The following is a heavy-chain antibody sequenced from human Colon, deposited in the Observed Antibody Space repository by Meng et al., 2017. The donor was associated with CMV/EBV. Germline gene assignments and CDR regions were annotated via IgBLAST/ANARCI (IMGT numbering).Heavy chain of an antibody. CDR1: GFTFRSYW. D-gene: IGHD3-3*01. J-gene: IGHJ4*02. Sequence: GGSLRLSCAASGFTFRSYWMTWVRQAPGRGLEWVASIKQDGSEKNYVDSVKGRFTISRGNAENSLYLQMSNLRVEDTAVYYCAKPIQGRITIFSDWGQGSLVTVSS. CDR3: AKPIQGRITIFSD. CDR2: IKQDGSEK. V-gene: IGHV3-7*01.